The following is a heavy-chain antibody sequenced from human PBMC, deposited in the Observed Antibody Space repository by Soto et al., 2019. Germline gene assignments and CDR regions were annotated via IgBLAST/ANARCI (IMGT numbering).Heavy chain of an antibody. CDR3: ARDPQSVALIGSLHS. Sequence: QEQLVESGGGVVQPGESLRISCVVSGFIFSNCGMHWVRRAPGKGLEWVAVISHDGSNQYYEESVEGRFTISRDNSKSTLYLHMNSLRPEDTAVYYCARDPQSVALIGSLHSWGQGTLVTVSS. CDR1: GFIFSNCG. D-gene: IGHD6-19*01. V-gene: IGHV3-30*03. CDR2: ISHDGSNQ. J-gene: IGHJ5*02.